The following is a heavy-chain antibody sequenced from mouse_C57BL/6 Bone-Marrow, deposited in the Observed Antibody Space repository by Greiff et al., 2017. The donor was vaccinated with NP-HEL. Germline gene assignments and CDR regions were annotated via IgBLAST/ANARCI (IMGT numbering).Heavy chain of an antibody. Sequence: VQLQQSGPELVKPGASVKISCKASGYAFSSSWMNWVKQRPGKGLEWIGRIYPGDGDTNYNGKFKGKATRTADKSSSTAYMHLSSLTSEDSAVYFGARENGYDYCDYWGQGTTLTVSS. CDR2: IYPGDGDT. D-gene: IGHD2-3*01. J-gene: IGHJ2*01. CDR1: GYAFSSSW. CDR3: ARENGYDYCDY. V-gene: IGHV1-82*01.